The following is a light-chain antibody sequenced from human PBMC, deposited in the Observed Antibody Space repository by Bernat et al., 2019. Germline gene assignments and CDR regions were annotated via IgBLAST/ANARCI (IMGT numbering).Light chain of an antibody. CDR2: EVT. CDR3: SSYTRTSAVV. CDR1: RSDVGSHNR. Sequence: QSALTQPPSVSGSPGQSVTISCTGTRSDVGSHNRVSWYQQSPGTAPKLIFYEVTNRPAGVPDRFSGSKSGNTASLTISGLQADDEADYYGSSYTRTSAVVFGTGTKVTVL. V-gene: IGLV2-18*02. J-gene: IGLJ1*01.